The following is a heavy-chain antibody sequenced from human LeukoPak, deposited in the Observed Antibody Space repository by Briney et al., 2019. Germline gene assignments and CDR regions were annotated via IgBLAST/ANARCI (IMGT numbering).Heavy chain of an antibody. Sequence: SETLSLTCTVSGGSISSSSYYWGWIRQPPGKGLEWIGCIYYSGSTYYNPSLKSRVTISVDTSKNQFSLKLSSVTAADTAVYYCARERIAAAGTDWFDPWGQGTLVTVSS. CDR1: GGSISSSSYY. J-gene: IGHJ5*02. CDR3: ARERIAAAGTDWFDP. CDR2: IYYSGST. D-gene: IGHD6-13*01. V-gene: IGHV4-39*02.